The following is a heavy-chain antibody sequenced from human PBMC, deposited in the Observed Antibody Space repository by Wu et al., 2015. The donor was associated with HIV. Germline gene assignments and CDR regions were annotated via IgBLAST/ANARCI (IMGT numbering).Heavy chain of an antibody. J-gene: IGHJ3*02. V-gene: IGHV1-18*01. Sequence: QVQVVQSGAEVKKPGASVQVSCETSTYTFTNYGINWVRQVPGQGLEWMGWINPNNGNPKYAEKFQGRVTMTIDTSTSTAYMELRSLRSDDTAVYYCARLAAAAGIRAFDIWAKGQWSPSLQ. CDR2: INPNNGNP. CDR1: TYTFTNYG. CDR3: ARLAAAAGIRAFDI. D-gene: IGHD6-13*01.